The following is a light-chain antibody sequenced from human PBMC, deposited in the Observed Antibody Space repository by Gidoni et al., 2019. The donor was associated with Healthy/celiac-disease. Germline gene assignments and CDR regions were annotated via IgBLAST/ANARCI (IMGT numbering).Light chain of an antibody. CDR1: SSNIGHNA. V-gene: IGLV1-36*01. CDR3: AAWDDSLNGWV. Sequence: QSVLTQPPSVSEAPRQRVTISCSGSSSNIGHNAVNWYQQLPGKAPKLLIYYDDLLPSGVSDRFSGSKSGTSASLAISGLQSEDEADYYCAAWDDSLNGWVFSGGTKLTVL. CDR2: YDD. J-gene: IGLJ3*02.